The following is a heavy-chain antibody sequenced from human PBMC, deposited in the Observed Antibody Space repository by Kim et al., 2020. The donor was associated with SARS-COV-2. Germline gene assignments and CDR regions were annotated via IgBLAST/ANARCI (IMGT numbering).Heavy chain of an antibody. CDR3: TKFCGGDCTIGT. Sequence: GGSLRLSCVVSGLTFGDFAMRWVRQDPGKGKEWVGFIRTKTYSGTTEYAASVKGRFTTSRDDSKSIAYLQMNSLKIEDTADYYCTKFCGGDCTIGTWGQG. D-gene: IGHD2-21*02. J-gene: IGHJ5*01. CDR1: GLTFGDFA. CDR2: IRTKTYSGTT. V-gene: IGHV3-49*04.